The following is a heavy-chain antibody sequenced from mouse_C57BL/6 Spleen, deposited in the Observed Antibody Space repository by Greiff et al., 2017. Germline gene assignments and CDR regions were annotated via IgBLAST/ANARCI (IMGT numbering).Heavy chain of an antibody. CDR1: GFTFSSYG. J-gene: IGHJ3*01. CDR3: ARHPLYDGYYGAY. D-gene: IGHD2-3*01. CDR2: ISSGGGYT. V-gene: IGHV5-6*01. Sequence: EVKLMESGGDLVKPGGSLKLSCAASGFTFSSYGMSWVRQTPAKRLEWVATISSGGGYTYYPDSVKGRFTISRDNAKNTLYLQMSSLKSEDTAMYYCARHPLYDGYYGAYWGQGTLVTVSA.